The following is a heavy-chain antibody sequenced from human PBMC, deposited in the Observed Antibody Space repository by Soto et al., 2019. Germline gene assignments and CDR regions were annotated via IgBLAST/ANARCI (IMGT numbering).Heavy chain of an antibody. CDR1: GFTFSSYS. J-gene: IGHJ5*02. CDR3: AREYCISTSCLNWFDP. D-gene: IGHD2-2*01. CDR2: ISSSSSTI. Sequence: EVQLVESGGGLVQPGGSLRLSCAASGFTFSSYSMNWVRQAPGKGLEWVSYISSSSSTIYYADSVKGRFTISRDNAKNSLYLQMNSLRAEDTAVYYCAREYCISTSCLNWFDPWGQGTLVTVSS. V-gene: IGHV3-48*01.